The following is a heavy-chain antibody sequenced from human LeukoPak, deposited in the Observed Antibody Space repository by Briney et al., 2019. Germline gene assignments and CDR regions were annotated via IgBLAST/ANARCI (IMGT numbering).Heavy chain of an antibody. V-gene: IGHV1-3*01. J-gene: IGHJ4*02. CDR3: AGSYSSSWPPDY. CDR1: GYTFTSYA. D-gene: IGHD6-13*01. Sequence: ASVKVSCKASGYTFTSYAMHWVRQAPGQRLEWMGWINAGNGNTKYSQKFQGRVTITRDTSASTAYMELSSLRSEDTAVYYCAGSYSSSWPPDYWGQGTLVTASS. CDR2: INAGNGNT.